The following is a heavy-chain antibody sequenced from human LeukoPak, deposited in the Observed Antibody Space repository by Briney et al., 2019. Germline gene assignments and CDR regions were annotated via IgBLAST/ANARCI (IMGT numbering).Heavy chain of an antibody. Sequence: PSETLSLTCTVSGGSISSSSYYWSWIRQPAGKGLEWIGRIYTSGSTNYNPSLKSRVTMSVDTSKNQFSLKLSSVTAADTAVYYCASLSGSPERIYWGQGTLVTVSS. J-gene: IGHJ4*02. D-gene: IGHD1-26*01. V-gene: IGHV4-61*02. CDR3: ASLSGSPERIY. CDR1: GGSISSSSYY. CDR2: IYTSGST.